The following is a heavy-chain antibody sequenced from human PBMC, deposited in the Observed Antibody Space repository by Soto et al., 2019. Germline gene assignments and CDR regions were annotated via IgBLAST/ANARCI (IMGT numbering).Heavy chain of an antibody. V-gene: IGHV6-1*01. D-gene: IGHD3-3*01. Sequence: SQTLSLTCAISGDRVSSNSAAWNWIRQSPSRGLEWLGRTYYRSKWYNDYAVSVKSRITINPDTSKNQFSLQLNSLTPEDTAVYYCARAGDYDSWSGYTSQYYYYGMDVWGQGTMVTVSS. CDR2: TYYRSKWYN. CDR1: GDRVSSNSAA. J-gene: IGHJ6*02. CDR3: ARAGDYDSWSGYTSQYYYYGMDV.